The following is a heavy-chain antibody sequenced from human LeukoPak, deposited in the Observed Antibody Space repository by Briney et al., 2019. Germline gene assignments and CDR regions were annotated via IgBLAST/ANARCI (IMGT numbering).Heavy chain of an antibody. J-gene: IGHJ4*02. CDR1: GFTFSSYA. CDR3: ARNENSGWGYFDY. D-gene: IGHD5-12*01. CDR2: ISGSGGST. V-gene: IGHV3-23*01. Sequence: GGSLRLSCAASGFTFSSYAMSWVRQAPGKGLEWVSAISGSGGSTYYADSVKGRFTISRDNSKDTLYLQMNSLRAEDTAVYYCARNENSGWGYFDYWGQGTLVTVSS.